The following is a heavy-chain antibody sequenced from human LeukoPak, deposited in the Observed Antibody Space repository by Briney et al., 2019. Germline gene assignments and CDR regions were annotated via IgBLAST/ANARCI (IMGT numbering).Heavy chain of an antibody. J-gene: IGHJ4*02. CDR3: AKWGHDIVGATAPFDY. D-gene: IGHD1-26*01. Sequence: PGGSLRLSCAASGFTFSNYWMGWVRQAPGKGLEWVANIKQDGSEKYYVDFVKGRFTISRDNTKSSLYLQMNSLRAEDTAVYYCAKWGHDIVGATAPFDYWGQGTLVTVSS. CDR1: GFTFSNYW. CDR2: IKQDGSEK. V-gene: IGHV3-7*03.